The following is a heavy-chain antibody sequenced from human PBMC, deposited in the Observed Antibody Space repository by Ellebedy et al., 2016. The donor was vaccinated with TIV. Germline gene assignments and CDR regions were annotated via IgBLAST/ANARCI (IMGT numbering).Heavy chain of an antibody. CDR2: ISADGATN. D-gene: IGHD3-10*01. J-gene: IGHJ6*02. CDR3: AKIVYTNRPVSYYYYGMDV. Sequence: PGGSLRLSCTGSGFIFYTYGMHWVRQAPGKGLEWVAVISADGATNYHADSVEGRFTISRDNSQNTLYLQMNSLRPEDTAVYFCAKIVYTNRPVSYYYYGMDVWGQGTTVTVSS. CDR1: GFIFYTYG. V-gene: IGHV3-30*18.